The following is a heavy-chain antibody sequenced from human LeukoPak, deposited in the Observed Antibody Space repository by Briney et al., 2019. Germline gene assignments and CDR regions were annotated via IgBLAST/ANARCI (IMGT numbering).Heavy chain of an antibody. Sequence: SETLSLTCAVYGGSFSGYYWSWIRQPPGKGLEWIGEINHSGSTNYNPSLKSRVTISVDTSKNQSSLKLSSVTAADTAVYYCAREQLVRLFDYWGQGTLVTVSS. CDR1: GGSFSGYY. CDR2: INHSGST. V-gene: IGHV4-34*01. J-gene: IGHJ4*02. D-gene: IGHD6-6*01. CDR3: AREQLVRLFDY.